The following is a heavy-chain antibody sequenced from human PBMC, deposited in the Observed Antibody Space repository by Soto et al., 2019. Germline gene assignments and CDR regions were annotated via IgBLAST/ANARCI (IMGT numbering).Heavy chain of an antibody. J-gene: IGHJ5*02. CDR1: GGSISSSSYF. V-gene: IGHV4-39*01. CDR3: ARKGKRKIRPLNWFDP. D-gene: IGHD3-10*01. Sequence: PSETLSLTCTVSGGSISSSSYFWGWIRQPPGKGLEWIGSMYYSGGTYYNPSLKSRVTISVDTSNNQFSLKLSSVTAEDRVVFYCARKGKRKIRPLNWFDPGGQETLVTVSS. CDR2: MYYSGGT.